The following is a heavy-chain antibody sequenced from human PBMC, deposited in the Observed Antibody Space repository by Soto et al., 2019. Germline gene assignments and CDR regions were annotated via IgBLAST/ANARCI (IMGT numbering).Heavy chain of an antibody. J-gene: IGHJ5*02. CDR2: IIPILGIA. D-gene: IGHD3-10*01. V-gene: IGHV1-69*02. CDR3: AQGRGEESRDVYRGWFAP. Sequence: QVQLVQSGAEVKKPGSSVKVSCKASGGTFSSYTISWVRQAPGQGLEWMGRIIPILGIANYAQKFQGRVTITADKSTSPAYMEVSSLRAEDTAVYYCAQGRGEESRDVYRGWFAPWGQGTLVTVSS. CDR1: GGTFSSYT.